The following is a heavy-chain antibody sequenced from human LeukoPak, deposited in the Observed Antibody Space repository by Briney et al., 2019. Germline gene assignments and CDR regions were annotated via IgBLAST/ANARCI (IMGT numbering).Heavy chain of an antibody. Sequence: GRSLRLSCAASGFTFSSYAMHWVRQAPGKGLEWVAVISYDGSNKYYADSVKGRFTISRDNSKNTLYLQMNSLRAEDTAVYYCARDPLLTGYYSFDYWGQGTLVTVSS. D-gene: IGHD3-9*01. CDR1: GFTFSSYA. J-gene: IGHJ4*02. CDR3: ARDPLLTGYYSFDY. CDR2: ISYDGSNK. V-gene: IGHV3-30-3*01.